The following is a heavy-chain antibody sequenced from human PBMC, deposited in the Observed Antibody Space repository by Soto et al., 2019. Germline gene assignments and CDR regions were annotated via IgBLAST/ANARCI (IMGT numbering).Heavy chain of an antibody. CDR3: ARGRDYYYYMDV. CDR2: IYYSGST. CDR1: GGSISSYY. Sequence: PSETLSLTCTVSGGSISSYYWSWIRQPPGKGLEWIGYIYYSGSTNYNPSLESRVTISVDTSKNQFSLKLSSVTAADTAVYYCARGRDYYYYMDVWGKGTTVTVSS. V-gene: IGHV4-59*01. J-gene: IGHJ6*03.